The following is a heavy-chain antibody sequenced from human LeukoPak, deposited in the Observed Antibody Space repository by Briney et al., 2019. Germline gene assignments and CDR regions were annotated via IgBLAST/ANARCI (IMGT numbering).Heavy chain of an antibody. J-gene: IGHJ4*02. CDR1: GGSISSSSYY. CDR2: IYYSGST. V-gene: IGHV4-39*01. Sequence: SETLSLTCTVSGGSISSSSYYWGWIRQPPGKGLEWIGSIYYSGSTYYNPSLKSRVTVSVDTSKNQFSLKLSSGTAADTAVYYCARRGYDSSGYYDYWGQGTLVTVSS. CDR3: ARRGYDSSGYYDY. D-gene: IGHD3-22*01.